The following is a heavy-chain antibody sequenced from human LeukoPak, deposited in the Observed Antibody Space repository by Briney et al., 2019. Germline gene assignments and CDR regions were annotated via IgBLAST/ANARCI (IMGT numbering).Heavy chain of an antibody. V-gene: IGHV4-59*01. CDR1: GGSISSYY. CDR3: ARAGSSAYVLDY. CDR2: IYYSGNT. D-gene: IGHD3-22*01. Sequence: SETLSLTCTVSGGSISSYYWSWIRQPPGKGLEWIGYIYYSGNTNYNPSLKSRVTISVDTSKSQFSLKLSSVTAADTAVYYCARAGSSAYVLDYWGQGTLVTVSS. J-gene: IGHJ4*02.